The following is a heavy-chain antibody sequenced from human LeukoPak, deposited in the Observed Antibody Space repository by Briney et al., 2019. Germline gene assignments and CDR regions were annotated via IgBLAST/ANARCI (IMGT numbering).Heavy chain of an antibody. V-gene: IGHV1-2*02. CDR3: ARSDSSGWYNNVDI. D-gene: IGHD6-19*01. Sequence: ASVKVSCKASGYTFTGYYMHWVRQAPGQGLEWMGWINPNSGGTNYAQKFQGRVTMTRDTSISTAYMELSRLRSDDTAVYYCARSDSSGWYNNVDIWGQGTMVTVSS. CDR1: GYTFTGYY. CDR2: INPNSGGT. J-gene: IGHJ3*02.